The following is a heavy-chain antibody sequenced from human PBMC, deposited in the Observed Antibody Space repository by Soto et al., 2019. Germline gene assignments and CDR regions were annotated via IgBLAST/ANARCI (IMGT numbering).Heavy chain of an antibody. CDR2: MNPNSGET. J-gene: IGHJ5*02. V-gene: IGHV1-8*01. Sequence: QEQLVQSGAEVKKPGASVKVSCKTSGYTFTDYDINWVRQATGQGLEGIGGMNPNSGETGYAQKFQGRVTMTRSASLSTAYLELSSLRSEDTAVYYCARVAVAARPRWYNWFDPWGQGTLVTVSS. CDR3: ARVAVAARPRWYNWFDP. D-gene: IGHD2-15*01. CDR1: GYTFTDYD.